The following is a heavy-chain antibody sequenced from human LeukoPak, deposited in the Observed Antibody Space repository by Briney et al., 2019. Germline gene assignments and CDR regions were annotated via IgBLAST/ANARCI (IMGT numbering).Heavy chain of an antibody. CDR3: ARDQWLVVPQQTRRPLDY. D-gene: IGHD6-19*01. Sequence: SETLSLTCTVSGGSISSYYWSWIRQPPGKGLEWIGYIYYSGSTNYNPSLKSRVTISVDTSKNQFSLKLSSVTAADTAVYYCARDQWLVVPQQTRRPLDYWGQGTLVTVSS. CDR2: IYYSGST. J-gene: IGHJ4*02. CDR1: GGSISSYY. V-gene: IGHV4-59*08.